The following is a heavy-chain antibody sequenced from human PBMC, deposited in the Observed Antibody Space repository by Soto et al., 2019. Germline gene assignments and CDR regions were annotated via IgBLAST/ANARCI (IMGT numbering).Heavy chain of an antibody. CDR3: ARDDVLFDGGRCYGVPLDV. Sequence: PGGSLRLSCAASGFTVSSKYMSWVRQAPGKGLEWVSLIQSGGPTYYADSVKGRFTISRDTSENTLHLQMDSLRAEDTAVYYCARDDVLFDGGRCYGVPLDVWCKGITVTVS. V-gene: IGHV3-66*01. CDR1: GFTVSSKY. CDR2: IQSGGPT. J-gene: IGHJ6*03. D-gene: IGHD2-15*01.